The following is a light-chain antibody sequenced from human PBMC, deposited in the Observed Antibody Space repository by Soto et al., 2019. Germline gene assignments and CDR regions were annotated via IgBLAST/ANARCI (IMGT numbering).Light chain of an antibody. CDR3: SSYTSSSTLVV. CDR1: SNDVGSYNY. V-gene: IGLV2-14*01. CDR2: DVS. Sequence: QSVLTQPASVSGCPGQSITISCTGTSNDVGSYNYVSWYQQHPGKAPKLMIYDVSNRPSGVSNRFSGSKSGNTASLTISGLQAEDEADYYSSSYTSSSTLVVFGGGTKLTVL. J-gene: IGLJ2*01.